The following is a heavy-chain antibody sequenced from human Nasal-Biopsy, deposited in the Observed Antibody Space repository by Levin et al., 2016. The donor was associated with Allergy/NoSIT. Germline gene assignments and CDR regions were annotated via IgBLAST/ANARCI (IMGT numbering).Heavy chain of an antibody. V-gene: IGHV7-4-1*02. D-gene: IGHD3-10*01. Sequence: ASVKVSCKASGYSFIVYSINWVRQAPGQGLEWMGWISPSTGIPTYAQGFTGRFVFSLDTSVTTTYLQISGLKAEDTAIYYCVRDAGVTTFDYWGQGILVTVAS. CDR1: GYSFIVYS. CDR2: ISPSTGIP. J-gene: IGHJ4*02. CDR3: VRDAGVTTFDY.